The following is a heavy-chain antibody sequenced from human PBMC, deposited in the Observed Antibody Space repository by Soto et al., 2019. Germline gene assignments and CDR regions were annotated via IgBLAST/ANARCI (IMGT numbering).Heavy chain of an antibody. CDR1: GDSISSFFYS. Sequence: SDTLSLTCAVSGDSISSFFYSWSWIRQPPGKGLEWIGYIYYSGSTYYNPSLKSRVTISVDTSKNQFSLKLSSVTAADTAVYYCARVAGYDSSGELDYWGQGTLVTVSS. CDR2: IYYSGST. D-gene: IGHD3-22*01. J-gene: IGHJ4*02. V-gene: IGHV4-30-4*02. CDR3: ARVAGYDSSGELDY.